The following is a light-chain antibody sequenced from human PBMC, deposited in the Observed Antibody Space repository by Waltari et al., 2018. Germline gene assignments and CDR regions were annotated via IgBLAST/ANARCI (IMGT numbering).Light chain of an antibody. Sequence: DIQMTQSPSTLSASVGARVTITCRASQSISDWLAWYQQKPGKAPRLLIYKASTLESGVPSRFSGSGSGTEFTLTVSSLQPDDFATYYCQQYSSYSLYSFGQGTKLEMK. CDR1: QSISDW. J-gene: IGKJ2*03. V-gene: IGKV1-5*03. CDR2: KAS. CDR3: QQYSSYSLYS.